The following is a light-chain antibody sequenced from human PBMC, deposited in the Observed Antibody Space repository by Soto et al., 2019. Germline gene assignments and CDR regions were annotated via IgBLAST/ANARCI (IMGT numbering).Light chain of an antibody. CDR2: DVS. V-gene: IGLV2-11*01. J-gene: IGLJ1*01. CDR3: GSSAGSNYYL. CDR1: SSDVGGYNY. Sequence: QSSLTQPRSVSGSPGQSVTISCTGTSSDVGGYNYVSWYQQHPGKAPKLMIYDVSKRPSGVPDRFSGSKSGNTASLTISGLQAEDDAYYYCGSSAGSNYYLFGPG.